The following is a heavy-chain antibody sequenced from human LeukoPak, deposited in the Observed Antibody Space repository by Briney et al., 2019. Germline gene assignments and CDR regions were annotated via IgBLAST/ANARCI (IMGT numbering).Heavy chain of an antibody. CDR1: GFSFNSYG. CDR3: AKVEMATSPGGIDY. Sequence: PGGSLRLSCAASGFSFNSYGMHWVRQAPGKGLEWVTFIRYDGSNKYYADSVKGRFTISRDNSKNTLYLQMNSLRAEDTAMYYCAKVEMATSPGGIDYWGQGTLVTVSS. V-gene: IGHV3-30*02. D-gene: IGHD5-24*01. CDR2: IRYDGSNK. J-gene: IGHJ4*02.